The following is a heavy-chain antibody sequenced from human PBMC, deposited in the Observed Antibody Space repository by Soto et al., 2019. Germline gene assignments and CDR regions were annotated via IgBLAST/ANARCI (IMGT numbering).Heavy chain of an antibody. CDR1: GGSINSGGYS. CDR3: AREIFPYGMDV. CDR2: IYRSGTA. Sequence: PSETLSLTCGVSGGSINSGGYSWSWIRQPPGRGLEWIGNIYRSGTANYSPSLTTRLTISVDWSMNQFSLNLGTVTAADTAVHYCAREIFPYGMDVWGPGTTVTVS. J-gene: IGHJ6*02. V-gene: IGHV4-30-2*01. D-gene: IGHD3-3*01.